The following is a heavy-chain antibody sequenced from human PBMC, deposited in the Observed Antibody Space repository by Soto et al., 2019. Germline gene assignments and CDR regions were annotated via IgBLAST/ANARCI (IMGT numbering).Heavy chain of an antibody. V-gene: IGHV3-21*06. CDR1: GFTFSRYS. CDR3: ARESEDLTSNFDY. J-gene: IGHJ4*02. Sequence: GSLRPSCAASGFTFSRYSINFFRHSPWKWLEWVSSISSTTNYIYYGDSMKGRFTISRDNAKNSLYLEMNSLRAEDTAVYYCARESEDLTSNFDYWGQGTLVTVSS. CDR2: ISSTTNYI.